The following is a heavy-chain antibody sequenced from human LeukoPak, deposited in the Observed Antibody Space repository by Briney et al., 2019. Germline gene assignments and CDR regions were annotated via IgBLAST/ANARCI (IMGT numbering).Heavy chain of an antibody. Sequence: ASVKVSCKASGYTFTSYGISWVRQAPGQGLEWMGWISAYNGNTNYAQKLQGRVTMTTDTSTSTAYMELSSLRSEDTAVYYCARDRALQTFDYWGQGTLVTVSS. CDR2: ISAYNGNT. D-gene: IGHD4-11*01. J-gene: IGHJ4*02. CDR3: ARDRALQTFDY. V-gene: IGHV1-18*01. CDR1: GYTFTSYG.